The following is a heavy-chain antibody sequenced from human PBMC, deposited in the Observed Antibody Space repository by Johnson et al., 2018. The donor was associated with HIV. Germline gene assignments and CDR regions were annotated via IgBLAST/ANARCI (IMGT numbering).Heavy chain of an antibody. CDR2: ISSNGGST. CDR1: GFTFSRYD. V-gene: IGHV3-64*01. D-gene: IGHD2-21*02. Sequence: VQLVESGGGLVQPGGSLRLSCAASGFTFSRYDMHWVRQAPGKGLEYVSAISSNGGSTYYANSVKGRFTISRDNSKNTLYLQMGSLRAEDMAVYYCARGTVCGGDCYSRAFDIWGQGTMVTVSS. CDR3: ARGTVCGGDCYSRAFDI. J-gene: IGHJ3*02.